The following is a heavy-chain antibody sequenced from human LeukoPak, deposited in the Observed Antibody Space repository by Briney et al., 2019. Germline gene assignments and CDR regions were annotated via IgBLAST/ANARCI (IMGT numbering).Heavy chain of an antibody. J-gene: IGHJ4*02. D-gene: IGHD5-12*01. CDR2: ISSSGSTI. CDR1: GFTFSDYY. V-gene: IGHV3-11*04. CDR3: AKSEVATTRIVDY. Sequence: GGSLRLSCAASGFTFSDYYMSWIRQAPGKGLGWVSYISSSGSTIYYADSVKGRFTISRDNSKNTLYLQMNSLRAEDTAVYYCAKSEVATTRIVDYWGQGTLVTVSS.